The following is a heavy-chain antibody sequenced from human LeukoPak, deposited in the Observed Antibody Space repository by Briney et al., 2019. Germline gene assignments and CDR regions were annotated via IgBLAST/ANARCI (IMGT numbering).Heavy chain of an antibody. V-gene: IGHV3-74*01. CDR3: ASQQSFQYYYMDV. J-gene: IGHJ6*03. D-gene: IGHD2/OR15-2a*01. CDR2: INADGSST. Sequence: GGSLRLSCAASGFTFNTYWMHWVRQAPGKGLVWVSSINADGSSTSYADSMKGRFTISRDNAKNTLYLQMNSLRAEDTAVYYCASQQSFQYYYMDVWGKGTTVTVSS. CDR1: GFTFNTYW.